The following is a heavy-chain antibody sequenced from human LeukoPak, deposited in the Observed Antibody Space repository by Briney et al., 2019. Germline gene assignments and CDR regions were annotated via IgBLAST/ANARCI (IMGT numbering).Heavy chain of an antibody. CDR2: ISSSSRTI. CDR3: ARETYYYDSSGYYYPGGFDY. Sequence: GGSLRLSCAASGFTFSSYSMNWVRQAPGKGLEWVSYISSSSRTIYYADSVKGRFTMSRDNAKNSLYLQMNSLRAEDTAVYYCARETYYYDSSGYYYPGGFDYWGQGTPVTVSS. J-gene: IGHJ4*02. D-gene: IGHD3-22*01. CDR1: GFTFSSYS. V-gene: IGHV3-48*01.